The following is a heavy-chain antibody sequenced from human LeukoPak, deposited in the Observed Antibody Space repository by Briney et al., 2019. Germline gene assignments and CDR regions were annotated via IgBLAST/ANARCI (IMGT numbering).Heavy chain of an antibody. CDR3: ASSTWKKTFDY. V-gene: IGHV4-4*07. CDR2: IHTSGIT. CDR1: GGSVTFYY. J-gene: IGHJ4*02. D-gene: IGHD6-13*01. Sequence: SETLSLTCTVSGGSVTFYYWNWIRRPAGKGPQWIGRIHTSGITNYNPSLKSRVTMSIDTSNYQFSLKLTSVTAADTAVYYCASSTWKKTFDYWGQGALVTVSS.